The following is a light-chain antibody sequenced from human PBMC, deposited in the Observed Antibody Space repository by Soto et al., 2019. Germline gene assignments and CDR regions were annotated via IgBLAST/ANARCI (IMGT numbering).Light chain of an antibody. CDR3: QTWDTGIVV. J-gene: IGLJ2*01. CDR1: SGHSSYA. Sequence: QPVLTQSPSASASLGASVKLTCSLNSGHSSYAIAWHQQQPEKGPRYLMKLNSDGSHSKGDGIPDRFSGSSSGAERYLTISSLQSEDEADYYCQTWDTGIVVFGGGTKVTVL. CDR2: LNSDGSH. V-gene: IGLV4-69*01.